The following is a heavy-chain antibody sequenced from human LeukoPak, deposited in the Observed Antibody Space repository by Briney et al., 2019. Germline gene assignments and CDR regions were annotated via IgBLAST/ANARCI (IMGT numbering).Heavy chain of an antibody. D-gene: IGHD3-22*01. CDR2: ISASGSAT. V-gene: IGHV3-23*01. Sequence: GGSLRLSCAASGFIFSNYGMNWVRQAPGKGLEWVAAISASGSATSYADSVRGRFTISRDNSKSTTYLQMNSLRAEDTAVYYCAREFYDSSGYYSVGFGYWGQGTLVTVSS. CDR3: AREFYDSSGYYSVGFGY. CDR1: GFIFSNYG. J-gene: IGHJ4*02.